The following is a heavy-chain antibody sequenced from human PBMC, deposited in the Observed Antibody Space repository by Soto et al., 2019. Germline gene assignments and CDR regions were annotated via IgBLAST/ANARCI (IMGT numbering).Heavy chain of an antibody. CDR2: IYWDDDK. CDR1: GFSLTTSGVG. J-gene: IGHJ5*02. D-gene: IGHD4-17*01. V-gene: IGHV2-5*02. CDR3: AHRTTTVTWWFDP. Sequence: QITLKESGPTLVKPTQTLTLTCTFSGFSLTTSGVGVGWIRQPPGKALEWLALIYWDDDKLYSPSLKSRLTITQDXXKIQVVLTMTNMDPADTATYFCAHRTTTVTWWFDPWGQGTLVTVSS.